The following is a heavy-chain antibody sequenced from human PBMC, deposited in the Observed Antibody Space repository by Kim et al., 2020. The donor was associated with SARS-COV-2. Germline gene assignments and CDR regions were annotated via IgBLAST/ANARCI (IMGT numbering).Heavy chain of an antibody. V-gene: IGHV3-49*03. J-gene: IGHJ4*02. Sequence: GGSLRLSCTASGFTFGDYAMSWFRQAPGKGLEWVGFIRSKAYGGTTEYAASVKGRFTISRDDSKSIAYLQMNSLKTEDTAVYYCTRVGGLATPEWGAITGFDYWGQGTLVTVSS. CDR2: IRSKAYGGTT. CDR1: GFTFGDYA. CDR3: TRVGGLATPEWGAITGFDY. D-gene: IGHD1-26*01.